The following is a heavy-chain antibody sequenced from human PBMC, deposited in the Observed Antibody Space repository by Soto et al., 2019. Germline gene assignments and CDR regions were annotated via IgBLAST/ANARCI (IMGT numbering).Heavy chain of an antibody. CDR3: ARDLLEGGAYCGGDCYSGFDY. CDR2: ISYDGSNK. J-gene: IGHJ4*02. D-gene: IGHD2-21*02. V-gene: IGHV3-30-3*01. CDR1: GFTFSSYA. Sequence: QVQLVESGGGVVQPGRSLRLSCAASGFTFSSYAMHWVRQAPGKGLAWVAVISYDGSNKYYADSVKGRFTISRDNSKNTLYLQMNSLRAEDTAVYYCARDLLEGGAYCGGDCYSGFDYWGQGTLVTVSS.